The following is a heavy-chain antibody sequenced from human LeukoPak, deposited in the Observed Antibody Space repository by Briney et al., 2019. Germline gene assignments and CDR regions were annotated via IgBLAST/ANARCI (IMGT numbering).Heavy chain of an antibody. Sequence: GASVKVSCKASGFTFATSAVQWVRQARGQRLEWIAWIVVGSVNTNYAQKFQERVTITRDMSTSTAYMELSSLRSEDTAVYYCARRKGVVLRYFDWLLKRNNWFDPWGQGTLVTVSS. D-gene: IGHD3-9*01. CDR1: GFTFATSA. CDR2: IVVGSVNT. V-gene: IGHV1-58*01. J-gene: IGHJ5*02. CDR3: ARRKGVVLRYFDWLLKRNNWFDP.